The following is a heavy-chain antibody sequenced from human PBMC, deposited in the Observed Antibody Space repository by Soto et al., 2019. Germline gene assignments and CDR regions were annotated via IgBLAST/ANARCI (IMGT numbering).Heavy chain of an antibody. CDR2: INAGNGNT. V-gene: IGHV1-3*01. D-gene: IGHD5-18*01. Sequence: ASVKVSCXASGYTFTSYAMHWVRQAPGQRLEWMGWINAGNGNTKYSQKFQGRVTITRDTSASTAYMELSSLRSEDTAVYYCARTWIQLWLGSYYYYYGMDVWGQGTTVTVSS. J-gene: IGHJ6*02. CDR3: ARTWIQLWLGSYYYYYGMDV. CDR1: GYTFTSYA.